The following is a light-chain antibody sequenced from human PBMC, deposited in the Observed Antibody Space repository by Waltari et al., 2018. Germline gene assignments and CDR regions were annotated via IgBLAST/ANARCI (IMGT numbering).Light chain of an antibody. Sequence: VLTQSPGTLSLSPGERATLSCRASQSLTKRDLAWYQQKPGQAPRLLIYGASSRAAGIPDRCGGSGSVTDFTLTISILEPEDFAVYYCQQYGSSVLYTFGQGTKLEIK. J-gene: IGKJ2*01. CDR1: QSLTKRD. CDR2: GAS. CDR3: QQYGSSVLYT. V-gene: IGKV3-20*01.